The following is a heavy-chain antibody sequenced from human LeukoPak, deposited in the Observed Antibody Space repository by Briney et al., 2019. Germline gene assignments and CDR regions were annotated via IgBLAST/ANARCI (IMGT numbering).Heavy chain of an antibody. V-gene: IGHV1-2*02. CDR1: GYTFTDYY. D-gene: IGHD2-15*01. J-gene: IGHJ6*03. Sequence: GASVKVSRKASGYTFTDYYIHWVRQAPGQGLEWMGWINPNSGDTNCAQKFQGRVTMTRDTSISTAYMEVSRLRSDDTAMYYCARAFCSIDSCYFYMDVWGKGTTATVSS. CDR3: ARAFCSIDSCYFYMDV. CDR2: INPNSGDT.